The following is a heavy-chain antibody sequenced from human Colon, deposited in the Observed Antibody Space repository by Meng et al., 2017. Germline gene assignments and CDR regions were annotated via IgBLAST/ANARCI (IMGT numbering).Heavy chain of an antibody. CDR3: ASFDHIPRRNYFDY. CDR1: GGSVSSGDYY. V-gene: IGHV4-30-4*08. D-gene: IGHD2-21*01. CDR2: IHHSGSA. Sequence: QVQLQESGPGLVKPSQTLSLTCAVSGGSVSSGDYYWSWIRQHPGKGLEWIGYIHHSGSAYYNPSLKSRVSISVDTSKNQFSLNLNSMTAADTAVYYCASFDHIPRRNYFDYWGQGTLVTVSS. J-gene: IGHJ4*02.